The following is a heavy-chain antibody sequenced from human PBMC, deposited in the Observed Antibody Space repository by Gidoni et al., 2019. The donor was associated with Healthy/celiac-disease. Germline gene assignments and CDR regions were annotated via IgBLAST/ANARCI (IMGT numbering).Heavy chain of an antibody. J-gene: IGHJ3*02. CDR1: GFPFGDYA. Sequence: EAQLVESGGGLVQPGRSLRLSCTAPGFPFGDYAMRWFRQAPGKGLEWVCFIRSKAYGGTTEYAASVKGRFTISRDDSKSIAYLQMNSLKTEDTAVYYCTREIGDYYDSSGYAFDIWGQGTMVTVSS. CDR2: IRSKAYGGTT. V-gene: IGHV3-49*03. D-gene: IGHD3-22*01. CDR3: TREIGDYYDSSGYAFDI.